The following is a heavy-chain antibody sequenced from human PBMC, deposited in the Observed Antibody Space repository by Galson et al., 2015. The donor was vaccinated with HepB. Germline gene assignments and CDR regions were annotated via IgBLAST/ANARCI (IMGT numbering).Heavy chain of an antibody. CDR3: ARAFGEQQLIYYYYGMDV. J-gene: IGHJ6*02. D-gene: IGHD6-13*01. Sequence: SLRLSCAASGFTFTYYWMSWVRQAPGKGLEWVANIKQDGSETYYVDSVKGRFTISRDNAQNSLSLQMNSLTAEDTAVYYCARAFGEQQLIYYYYGMDVWGQGTTVTVSS. V-gene: IGHV3-7*03. CDR2: IKQDGSET. CDR1: GFTFTYYW.